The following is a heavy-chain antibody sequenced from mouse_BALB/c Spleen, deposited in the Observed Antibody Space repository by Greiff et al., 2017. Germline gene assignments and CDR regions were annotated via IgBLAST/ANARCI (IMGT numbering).Heavy chain of an antibody. J-gene: IGHJ1*01. V-gene: IGHV14-4*02. CDR2: IDPENGDT. CDR3: NAIRYFDV. CDR1: GFNIKDYY. Sequence: VQLQQSGAELVRSGASVKLSCTASGFNIKDYYMHWVKQRPEQGLEWIGWIDPENGDTEYAPKFQGKATMTADTSSNTAYLQLSSLTSEDTAVYYCNAIRYFDVWGAGTTVTVSS.